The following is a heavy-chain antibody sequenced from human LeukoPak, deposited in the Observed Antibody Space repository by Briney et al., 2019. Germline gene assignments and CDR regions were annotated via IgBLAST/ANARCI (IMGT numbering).Heavy chain of an antibody. J-gene: IGHJ5*02. CDR1: GGSISGYY. CDR2: IHYSGST. Sequence: PSETLSLTCTVSGGSISGYYWSWIRQPPGKGPEWIAWIHYSGSTKYNPSLEIQLSISVDKSKNQFSLKVTSVTAADTAVYYCARGTSSGWYKRWFDPWGQGTLVTVSS. CDR3: ARGTSSGWYKRWFDP. D-gene: IGHD6-19*01. V-gene: IGHV4-59*12.